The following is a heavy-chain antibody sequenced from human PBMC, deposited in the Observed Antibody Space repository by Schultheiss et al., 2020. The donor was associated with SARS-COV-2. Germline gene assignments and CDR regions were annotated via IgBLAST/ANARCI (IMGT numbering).Heavy chain of an antibody. Sequence: GGSLRLSCAASGFTFSSYGMHWVRQAPGKGLEWVAVIWYDGSNKYYADSVKGRFTISRDNSKNTLYLQMNSLRAEDTAVYYCARGHIAAAGTEYYYYGMDVWGQGTTVTVSS. J-gene: IGHJ6*02. CDR1: GFTFSSYG. CDR3: ARGHIAAAGTEYYYYGMDV. V-gene: IGHV3-33*01. CDR2: IWYDGSNK. D-gene: IGHD6-13*01.